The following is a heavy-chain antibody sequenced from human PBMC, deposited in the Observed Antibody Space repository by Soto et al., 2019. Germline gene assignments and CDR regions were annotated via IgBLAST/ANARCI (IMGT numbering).Heavy chain of an antibody. V-gene: IGHV3-23*01. CDR3: AKEVSLGSTVDLGY. CDR2: ISGSGGST. J-gene: IGHJ4*02. D-gene: IGHD7-27*01. Sequence: GGPLRLSCAASGFTFTIFAMSWVRQSPGKGLEWVSTISGSGGSTYYADAVKGRFTISRDNSMGTLYLQMKSLRVEDTAIYYCAKEVSLGSTVDLGYWGQGTLVTVSS. CDR1: GFTFTIFA.